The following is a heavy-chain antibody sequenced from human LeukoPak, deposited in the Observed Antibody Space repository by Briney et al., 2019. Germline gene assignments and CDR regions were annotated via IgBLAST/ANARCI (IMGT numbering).Heavy chain of an antibody. CDR1: GGSISSYY. V-gene: IGHV4-59*08. CDR2: INYGGST. Sequence: KASETLSLTCTVSGGSISSYYWSWIRQPPGKGLEWIAYINYGGSTNYNPSLKSRVTISVDTSKNQFSLKLTSVTASDTAVYYCAGTGQWLAFDYWGQETLVTVSS. CDR3: AGTGQWLAFDY. J-gene: IGHJ4*02. D-gene: IGHD6-19*01.